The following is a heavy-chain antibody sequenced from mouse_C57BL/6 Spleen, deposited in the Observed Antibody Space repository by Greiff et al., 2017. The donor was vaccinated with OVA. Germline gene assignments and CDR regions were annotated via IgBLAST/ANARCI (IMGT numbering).Heavy chain of an antibody. J-gene: IGHJ4*01. Sequence: QVQLKQPGAELVKPGASVKLSCKASGYTFTSYWMHWVKQRPGRGLEWIGRIDPNSGGTKYNEKFKSKATLTVDKPSSTAYMQLSSLTSEDSAVYYCARSTTVRDYYAMDYWGQGPSVTVSS. CDR3: ARSTTVRDYYAMDY. D-gene: IGHD1-1*01. CDR1: GYTFTSYW. V-gene: IGHV1-72*01. CDR2: IDPNSGGT.